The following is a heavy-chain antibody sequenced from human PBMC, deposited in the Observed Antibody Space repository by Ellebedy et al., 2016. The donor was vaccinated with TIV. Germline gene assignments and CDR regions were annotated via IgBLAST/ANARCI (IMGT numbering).Heavy chain of an antibody. V-gene: IGHV4-34*01. J-gene: IGHJ6*03. CDR1: GGSFSGYY. D-gene: IGHD2-2*02. Sequence: SETLSLTXAVYGGSFSGYYWSWIRQPPGKGLEWIGEINHSGSTNYNPSLKSRVTISVDTSKNQFSLKLSSVTAADTAVYYCARRDIVVVPAAIRYYYYYMDVWGKGTTVTVSS. CDR3: ARRDIVVVPAAIRYYYYYMDV. CDR2: INHSGST.